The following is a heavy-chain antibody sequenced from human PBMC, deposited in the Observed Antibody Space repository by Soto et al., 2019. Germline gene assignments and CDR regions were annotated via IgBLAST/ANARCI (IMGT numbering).Heavy chain of an antibody. Sequence: ASVKVSCKASGYTFTGYYMHWVRQAPGQGLEWMGWINPNSGGTNYAQKFQGRVTMTRDTSISTAYMELSRLRSDDTAVYYCARDEVLGYCSGGSCYNWFDPGAREPWSPSPQ. D-gene: IGHD2-15*01. J-gene: IGHJ5*02. V-gene: IGHV1-2*02. CDR1: GYTFTGYY. CDR3: ARDEVLGYCSGGSCYNWFDP. CDR2: INPNSGGT.